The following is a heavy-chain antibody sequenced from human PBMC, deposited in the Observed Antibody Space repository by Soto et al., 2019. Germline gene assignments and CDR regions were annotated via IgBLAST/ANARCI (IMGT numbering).Heavy chain of an antibody. CDR1: GFTFSSYS. Sequence: GGSLRLSCAASGFTFSSYSMNWVRQAPGKGLGWVSYISSSSSTIYYADSVKGRFTISRDNAKNSLYLQMNSLRAEDTAVYYCARTTGDDAFDIWGQGTMVTVSS. J-gene: IGHJ3*02. CDR3: ARTTGDDAFDI. D-gene: IGHD7-27*01. CDR2: ISSSSSTI. V-gene: IGHV3-48*04.